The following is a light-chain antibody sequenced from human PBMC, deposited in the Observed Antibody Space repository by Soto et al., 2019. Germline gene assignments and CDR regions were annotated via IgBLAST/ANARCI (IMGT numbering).Light chain of an antibody. CDR2: GAS. CDR3: QQYGDSPLT. Sequence: EIVLTQSPGILSLSPGERATLSCRASQSVSNDFLAWYQQKPGQAPRLLIYGASTRATDVPDRFSGSGSGADFTLTISRLEPEDFAVYYCQQYGDSPLTFGGGTRVDIK. CDR1: QSVSNDF. J-gene: IGKJ4*01. V-gene: IGKV3-20*01.